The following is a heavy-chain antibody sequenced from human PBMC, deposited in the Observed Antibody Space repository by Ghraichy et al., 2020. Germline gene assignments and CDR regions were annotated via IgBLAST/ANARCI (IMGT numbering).Heavy chain of an antibody. J-gene: IGHJ4*02. CDR2: IYYSGST. D-gene: IGHD5-12*01. V-gene: IGHV4-31*03. Sequence: SETLSLTCTVSGGSISSGGYYWSWIRQHPGKGLEWIGYIYYSGSTYYNPSLKSRVTISVDTSKNQFSLKLSSVTAADTAVYYCARGGYDLSVVFDYWGQGTLVTVSS. CDR3: ARGGYDLSVVFDY. CDR1: GGSISSGGYY.